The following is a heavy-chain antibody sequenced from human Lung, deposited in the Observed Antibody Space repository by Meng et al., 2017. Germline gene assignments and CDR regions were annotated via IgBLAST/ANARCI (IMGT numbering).Heavy chain of an antibody. V-gene: IGHV4-30-4*01. J-gene: IGHJ2*01. CDR3: ARGQKGYFDL. CDR2: IYNSGST. CDR1: GGSISSSNFY. Sequence: QLRESGPGLVKPSQTLSPTSTVSGGSISSSNFYWSWIRQPPGKGLECSGHIYNSGSTYYNPSLKSRITISVGTSKNQFSLKLSSVTAADTAVYYCARGQKGYFDLWGRGTLVTVSS.